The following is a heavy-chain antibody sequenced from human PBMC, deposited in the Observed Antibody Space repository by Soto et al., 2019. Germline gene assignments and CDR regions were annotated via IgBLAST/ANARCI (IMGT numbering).Heavy chain of an antibody. CDR2: IWYDGSNK. CDR1: GFTFSSYG. V-gene: IGHV3-33*01. D-gene: IGHD2-15*01. J-gene: IGHJ3*02. CDR3: ARSHASQKNIVVVVADAFEI. Sequence: PGGSLRLSCAASGFTFSSYGMHWVRQAPGKGLEWVAVIWYDGSNKYYADSVKGRFTISRDNSKNTLYLQMNSLRAEDTAVYYCARSHASQKNIVVVVADAFEIWGQGTMVTVS.